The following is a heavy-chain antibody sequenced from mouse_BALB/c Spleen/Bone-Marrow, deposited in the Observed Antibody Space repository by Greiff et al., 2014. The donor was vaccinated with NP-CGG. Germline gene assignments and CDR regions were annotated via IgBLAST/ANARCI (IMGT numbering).Heavy chain of an antibody. CDR1: GYSFTSYT. D-gene: IGHD2-3*01. CDR3: SRDGTDDGYSGHFDY. CDR2: INPRNTYS. V-gene: IGHV1-4*01. Sequence: VQLQQSGAELARPGASVKMSCKASGYSFTSYTMHWVKQRPGQGLEWIAYINPRNTYSDYNQKFKDKATVTADKSSSTAYMQLSNLTSKDSAVYYCSRDGTDDGYSGHFDYWGQGTTLTVSS. J-gene: IGHJ2*01.